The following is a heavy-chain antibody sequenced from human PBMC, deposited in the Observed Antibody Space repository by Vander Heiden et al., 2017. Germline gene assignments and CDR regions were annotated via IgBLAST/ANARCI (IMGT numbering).Heavy chain of an antibody. J-gene: IGHJ4*02. V-gene: IGHV4-39*01. D-gene: IGHD5-18*01. CDR1: GGSISSRSYY. CDR3: ASPGYSYGYGIDY. CDR2: IYYSGST. Sequence: QLQLQESGPGLVKPSETLSLTCTVSGGSISSRSYYWGWIRQPPGKGLEWIGSIYYSGSTYYNPSLKSRVTISVDTSKNQFSLKLSSVTAADTAVYYCASPGYSYGYGIDYWGQGTLVTVSS.